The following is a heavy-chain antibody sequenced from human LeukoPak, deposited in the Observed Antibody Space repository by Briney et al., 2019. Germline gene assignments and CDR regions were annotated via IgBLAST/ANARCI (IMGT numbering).Heavy chain of an antibody. CDR3: APGGDYTFFDY. D-gene: IGHD4-17*01. CDR2: ISYDGSNK. J-gene: IGHJ4*02. CDR1: GFTFSSYG. Sequence: PGGSLRLSCAAPGFTFSSYGMHWVRQAPGKGLEWVAIISYDGSNKYYADSVKGRFTISRDNSKNTLYLQMNSLRAEDTAVYYCAPGGDYTFFDYWGQGTLVTVSS. V-gene: IGHV3-30*03.